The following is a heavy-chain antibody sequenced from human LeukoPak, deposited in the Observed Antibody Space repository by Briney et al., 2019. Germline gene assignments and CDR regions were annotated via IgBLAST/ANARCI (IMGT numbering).Heavy chain of an antibody. CDR3: ARWIAAAGGDY. D-gene: IGHD6-13*01. Sequence: GGSLRLSCAASGFTVSSNYMSWVRQAPGKGLEWVAVISYDGSNKYYADSVKGRFTISRDNSKNTLYLQMNSLRAEDTAVYYCARWIAAAGGDYWGQGTLVTVSS. CDR2: ISYDGSNK. V-gene: IGHV3-30-3*01. CDR1: GFTVSSNY. J-gene: IGHJ4*02.